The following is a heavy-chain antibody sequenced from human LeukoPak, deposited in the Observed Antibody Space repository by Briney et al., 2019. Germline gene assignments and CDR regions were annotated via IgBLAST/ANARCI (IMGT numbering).Heavy chain of an antibody. V-gene: IGHV3-7*03. J-gene: IGHJ4*02. CDR3: ARQYSSGWLDY. Sequence: GGSLRLSCAASGFTFSNNWMTWVRQAPGKGLEWVASVKKDASEKYYVDSVKGRFTISRDNAKNTLYLQMNSLRAEDTAVYYCARQYSSGWLDYRGQGTLVAVSS. CDR2: VKKDASEK. CDR1: GFTFSNNW. D-gene: IGHD6-19*01.